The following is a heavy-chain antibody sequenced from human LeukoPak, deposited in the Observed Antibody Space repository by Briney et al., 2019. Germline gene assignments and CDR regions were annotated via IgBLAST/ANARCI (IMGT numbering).Heavy chain of an antibody. V-gene: IGHV3-7*01. D-gene: IGHD2-15*01. J-gene: IGHJ4*02. CDR2: IKQDGSEK. CDR3: ARGGVVVAARYYFDY. Sequence: GGSLRLSCAASGFTFSSYWMSWVRQAPGKGLEWVANIKQDGSEKYYVDSVKGRFTISRDNAKNSLYLQMNSLRAEDTAVYYCARGGVVVAARYYFDYWGQGTLVTVSS. CDR1: GFTFSSYW.